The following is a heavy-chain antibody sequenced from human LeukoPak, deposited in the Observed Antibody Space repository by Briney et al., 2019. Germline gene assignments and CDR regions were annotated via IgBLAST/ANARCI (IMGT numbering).Heavy chain of an antibody. Sequence: PSETLSLTCAVYGGSFSGYYWSWIRQPPGKGLEWIGEINHSGSTNYNPSLKSRVTISVDTSKNQFSLKLSSVTAADTAVYYCARGGYYDSSGYGKGSYFDYWGQGTLVTVSS. J-gene: IGHJ4*02. D-gene: IGHD3-22*01. V-gene: IGHV4-34*01. CDR3: ARGGYYDSSGYGKGSYFDY. CDR2: INHSGST. CDR1: GGSFSGYY.